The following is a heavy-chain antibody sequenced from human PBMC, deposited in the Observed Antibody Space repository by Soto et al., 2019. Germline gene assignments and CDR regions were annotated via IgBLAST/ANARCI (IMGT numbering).Heavy chain of an antibody. J-gene: IGHJ4*02. V-gene: IGHV3-64*02. Sequence: GGSLRLSCAASGFSFSNYAMHWVRQAPGKGLEYVSAISGNGASTYYADSVKGRFTIFRDNSKNTLYLQMGSLSAEDRAVYYCARGPSTVATWLDYWGQGTLVTVS. CDR1: GFSFSNYA. D-gene: IGHD4-17*01. CDR2: ISGNGAST. CDR3: ARGPSTVATWLDY.